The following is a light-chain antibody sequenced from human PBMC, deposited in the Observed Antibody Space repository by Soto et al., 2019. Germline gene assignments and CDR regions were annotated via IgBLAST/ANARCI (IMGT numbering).Light chain of an antibody. CDR3: QQYNHYWT. V-gene: IGKV1-5*01. J-gene: IGKJ1*01. CDR2: DAS. CDR1: QSIDDW. Sequence: DIQMTQSPSTLSASVGDRVTITCWASQSIDDWLAWYQQRPGKAPNLLIYDASTLEGGVPSRFSGNGSGTEFTLTISSLQPDDFGTYYCQQYNHYWTFGQGTKVEVK.